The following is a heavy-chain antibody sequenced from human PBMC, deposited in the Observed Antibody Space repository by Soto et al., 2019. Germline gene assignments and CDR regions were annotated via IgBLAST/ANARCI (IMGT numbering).Heavy chain of an antibody. CDR2: IKQDGSEK. Sequence: PGGSLRLSCAASGFTFSSYWMSWVRQAPGKGLEWVANIKQDGSEKYYVDSVKGRFTISRDNAKNSLYLQMNSLRAEDTAVYYCAREIPRIAVAGSQVDYWGQGTLVTVSS. V-gene: IGHV3-7*03. CDR3: AREIPRIAVAGSQVDY. J-gene: IGHJ4*02. D-gene: IGHD6-19*01. CDR1: GFTFSSYW.